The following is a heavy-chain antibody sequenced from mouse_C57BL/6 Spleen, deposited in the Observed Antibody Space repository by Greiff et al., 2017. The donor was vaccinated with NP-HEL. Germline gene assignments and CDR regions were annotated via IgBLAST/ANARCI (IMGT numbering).Heavy chain of an antibody. CDR1: GYTFTSYW. Sequence: QVQLQQPGAELVRPGSSVKLSCKASGYTFTSYWMHWVKQRPIQGLEWIGNIDPSDSETHYNQKFKGKATLTVNKSSSTAYMELRSLTSEDSAVYYCARGGSWFAYWGQGTLVTVSA. CDR3: ARGGSWFAY. J-gene: IGHJ3*01. D-gene: IGHD3-2*02. V-gene: IGHV1-52*01. CDR2: IDPSDSET.